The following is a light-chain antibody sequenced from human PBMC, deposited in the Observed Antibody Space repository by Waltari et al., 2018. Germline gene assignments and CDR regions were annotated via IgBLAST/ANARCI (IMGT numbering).Light chain of an antibody. CDR3: QQYNIRPPDT. CDR1: PSVKSN. J-gene: IGKJ2*01. V-gene: IGKV3-15*01. CDR2: GAS. Sequence: DIVMTQSQATLSVSPGQRATLTCRASPSVKSNLAWYQQKPGKAPRLLIYGASTRVTGIPARFSGSGSGTEFILTISSLQSEDSALYFCQQYNIRPPDTFGQGTKLEIK.